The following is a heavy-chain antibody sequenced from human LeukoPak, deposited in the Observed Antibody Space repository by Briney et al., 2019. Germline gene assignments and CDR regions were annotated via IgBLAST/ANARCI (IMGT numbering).Heavy chain of an antibody. CDR1: GGPISTDGYY. V-gene: IGHV4-31*03. CDR2: IYYSGTT. CDR3: ARATYSGPDY. Sequence: SEILSLTCTVSGGPISTDGYYWSWIRQHPGTGLTWIGYIYYSGTTYYNPSLKSRVTISVDTSRNQFSLKLTSVTAADTAMYYCARATYSGPDYWGQGTLVTVSS. J-gene: IGHJ4*02. D-gene: IGHD5-12*01.